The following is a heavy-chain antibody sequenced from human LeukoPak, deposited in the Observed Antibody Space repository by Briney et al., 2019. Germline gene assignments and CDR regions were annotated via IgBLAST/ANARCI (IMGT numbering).Heavy chain of an antibody. Sequence: ASVKVSCTASGYTFTSYYMHWVRQAPGQGLEWMGIINPSGGSTSYAQKFQGRVTKTRDTSTSTVYMELSSLRSEDTAVYYCARLPAYCSSTSCYYDYWGQGTLVTVSS. CDR3: ARLPAYCSSTSCYYDY. CDR2: INPSGGST. J-gene: IGHJ4*02. D-gene: IGHD2-2*01. CDR1: GYTFTSYY. V-gene: IGHV1-46*01.